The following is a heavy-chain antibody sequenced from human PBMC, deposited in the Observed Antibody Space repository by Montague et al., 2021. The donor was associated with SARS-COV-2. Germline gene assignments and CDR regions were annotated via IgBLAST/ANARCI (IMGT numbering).Heavy chain of an antibody. CDR2: IIYDSGTT. V-gene: IGHV3-23*01. J-gene: IGHJ4*02. CDR3: ARDCRSCSFTNWGY. CDR1: GFTFSGHA. Sequence: SLRLSCAASGFTFSGHAMSWVRQAPGKGLEWVSTIIYDSGTTYYADSVKGRFTISRDNSKNTLYLQMNSLRVEDTAVYYCARDCRSCSFTNWGYWGQGTLVTVSS. D-gene: IGHD7-27*01.